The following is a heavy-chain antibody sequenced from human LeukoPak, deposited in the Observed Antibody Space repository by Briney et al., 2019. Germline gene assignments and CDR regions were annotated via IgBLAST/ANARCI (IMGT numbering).Heavy chain of an antibody. V-gene: IGHV3-23*01. J-gene: IGHJ4*02. CDR2: ISGSGGST. CDR3: AKDAGGFGYGYFDY. D-gene: IGHD5-18*01. CDR1: GFTFSSYS. Sequence: PGGSLRLSCAASGFTFSSYSMNWVRQAPGKGLEWVSAISGSGGSTYYADSVKGRFTISRDNSKNTLYLQMNSLRAEGTAVYYCAKDAGGFGYGYFDYWGQGTLVTVSS.